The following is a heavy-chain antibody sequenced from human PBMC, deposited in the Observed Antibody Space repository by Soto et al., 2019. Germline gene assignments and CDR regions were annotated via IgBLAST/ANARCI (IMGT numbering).Heavy chain of an antibody. D-gene: IGHD6-13*01. CDR1: GFTFDVYA. Sequence: EVQLVESGGGWVQPGRSLRLSCAASGFTFDVYAMHWVRQAPGKGLEWVSGINYNSGSVGYADSVKGRFTISRDNAKNSLHLQMNRLRAEDTAVYYCAKDISLRGWVYLVVEYWRQGTLVTVSP. CDR2: INYNSGSV. J-gene: IGHJ4*02. CDR3: AKDISLRGWVYLVVEY. V-gene: IGHV3-9*01.